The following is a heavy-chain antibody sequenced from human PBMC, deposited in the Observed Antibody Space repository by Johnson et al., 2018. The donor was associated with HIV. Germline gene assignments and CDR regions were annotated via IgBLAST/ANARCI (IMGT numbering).Heavy chain of an antibody. CDR2: ISGSGGTT. CDR3: AKDQGLWGAPPPPPSDI. CDR1: GFTFSRYT. J-gene: IGHJ3*02. V-gene: IGHV3-23*04. Sequence: VQLVESGGGLVQPGGSLRLSCAASGFTFSRYTMHWVRQAPGKGLEWVSVISGSGGTTYCADSVKGRFTISRDNSENTLYMQMNSLRAEDTAVYYCAKDQGLWGAPPPPPSDIWGQVTMVTVSS. D-gene: IGHD3-16*01.